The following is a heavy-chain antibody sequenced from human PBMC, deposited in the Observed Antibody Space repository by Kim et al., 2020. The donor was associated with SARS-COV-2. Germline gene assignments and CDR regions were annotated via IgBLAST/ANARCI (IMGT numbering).Heavy chain of an antibody. D-gene: IGHD3-22*01. CDR2: IWYDGSNK. Sequence: GSLRLSCAASGFTFSSYGMHWVRQAPGKGLEWVAVIWYDGSNKYYADSVKGRFTISRDNSKNTLSLQMNSLRAEDTAVYYCAREPYFYDSRADACDIWGQGTMVTVSS. V-gene: IGHV3-33*01. CDR3: AREPYFYDSRADACDI. CDR1: GFTFSSYG. J-gene: IGHJ3*02.